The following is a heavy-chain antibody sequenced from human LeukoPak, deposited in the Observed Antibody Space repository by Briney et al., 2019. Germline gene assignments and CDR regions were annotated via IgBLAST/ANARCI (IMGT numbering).Heavy chain of an antibody. V-gene: IGHV4-61*02. J-gene: IGHJ4*02. CDR1: GGSISSGSYY. CDR3: ASPLTAGGY. D-gene: IGHD1-1*01. CDR2: IYTSGST. Sequence: PSQTLSLTCTVSGGSISSGSYYWSWIRQPAGKGLEWIGRIYTSGSTNYNPSLKSRVTMSVDTSKNQFSLKLSSVTAADTAVYYCASPLTAGGYWGQGTLVTVSS.